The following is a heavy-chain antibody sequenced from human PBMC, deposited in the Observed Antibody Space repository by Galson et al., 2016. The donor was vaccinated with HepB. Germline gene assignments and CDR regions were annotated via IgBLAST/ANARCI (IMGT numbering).Heavy chain of an antibody. D-gene: IGHD2-21*01. CDR2: ISDYNGNT. CDR1: GGTFSNYC. CDR3: ARDRSRNYVGVFDY. V-gene: IGHV1-18*01. J-gene: IGHJ4*02. Sequence: SVKVSCKASGGTFSNYCISWVRQAPGQGLEWMGGISDYNGNTNYAEKVQGRVTMTTDRSTSTAYMELKSLRSDDTAVYYCARDRSRNYVGVFDYWGQGTLVTVSS.